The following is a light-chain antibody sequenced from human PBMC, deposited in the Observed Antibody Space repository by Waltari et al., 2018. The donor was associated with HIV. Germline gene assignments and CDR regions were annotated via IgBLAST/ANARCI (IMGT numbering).Light chain of an antibody. J-gene: IGLJ3*02. Sequence: QSVLTHPPSVSGPPGQWVTISRTGSSSNIGARYDAPWYQQFPRTPPNLVIFANTNRPAGIPDRFPCSKSGTSASPVITGVQAEDEADYYGQSYDSSLNAGVFGGGTKLTVL. CDR3: QSYDSSLNAGV. V-gene: IGLV1-40*01. CDR1: SSNIGARYD. CDR2: ANT.